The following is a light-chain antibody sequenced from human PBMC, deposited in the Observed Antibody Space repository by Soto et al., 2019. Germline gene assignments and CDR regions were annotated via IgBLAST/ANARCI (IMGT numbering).Light chain of an antibody. V-gene: IGKV4-1*01. Sequence: DIVMTQSPDSLAVSLGERATINCRSSQSVLSGSNNKNYLAWFQQKPGQPPKLLIYWASTRESGVPARFAGSGSGTDFTLTITSLQAEDVAVYFCQQYYNTPLTFGGGTKVEI. CDR3: QQYYNTPLT. CDR1: QSVLSGSNNKNY. J-gene: IGKJ4*01. CDR2: WAS.